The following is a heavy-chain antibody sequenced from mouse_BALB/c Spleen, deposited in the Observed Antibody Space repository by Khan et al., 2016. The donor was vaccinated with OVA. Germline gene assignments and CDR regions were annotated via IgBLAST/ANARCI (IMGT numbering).Heavy chain of an antibody. CDR2: IWSDGST. CDR3: ARHDGYAHYYAMDY. J-gene: IGHJ4*01. Sequence: VQLKESGPGLVAPSQSLSITCTISGFSSTSYGVHWVRQPPGKGLEWLVVIWSDGSTTYNSALKSRLSISNDNSKSQVFLKMNSLQTDDTAMYXGARHDGYAHYYAMDYWGQGTSVTVSS. CDR1: GFSSTSYG. D-gene: IGHD2-3*01. V-gene: IGHV2-6-1*01.